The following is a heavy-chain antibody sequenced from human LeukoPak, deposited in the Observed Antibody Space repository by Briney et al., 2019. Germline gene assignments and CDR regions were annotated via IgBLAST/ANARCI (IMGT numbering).Heavy chain of an antibody. CDR3: AGGQMFTSGGLDD. V-gene: IGHV3-53*01. D-gene: IGHD6-19*01. Sequence: GGSRRLSCAAFGLSVSNKYMRWVGQAPGKGLEWGSVIYTGGDTSYADSVRGRYTIFRDTSKNTVNLQMNSLRAEDTALYYCAGGQMFTSGGLDDWGQGTLVTVSS. CDR1: GLSVSNKY. J-gene: IGHJ4*02. CDR2: IYTGGDT.